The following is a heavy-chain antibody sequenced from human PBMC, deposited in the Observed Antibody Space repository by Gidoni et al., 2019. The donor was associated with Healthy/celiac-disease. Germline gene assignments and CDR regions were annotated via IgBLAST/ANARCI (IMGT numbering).Heavy chain of an antibody. CDR3: ARDIGSSGSTPGY. CDR2: ISYDGSNN. V-gene: IGHV3-30*04. D-gene: IGHD5-12*01. J-gene: IGHJ4*02. CDR1: GVTVSSYA. Sequence: QVQRVESGGGVVQPGRSRRLSCAASGVTVSSYAMHWVRQAPVKGLEWVAVISYDGSNNYYADSVKGRFTISRYNSKNTLYLQMNSLRAEDPAVYYCARDIGSSGSTPGYWGQGTLVTVSS.